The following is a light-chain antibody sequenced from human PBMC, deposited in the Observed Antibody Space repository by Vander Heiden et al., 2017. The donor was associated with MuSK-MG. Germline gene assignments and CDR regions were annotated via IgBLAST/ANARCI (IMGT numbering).Light chain of an antibody. V-gene: IGKV3-15*01. CDR2: GAS. Sequence: ELVMTQPPAPLSAAPGESATPSCTARHIGHRNLSLYQKQPGPAPTLLIYGASTRATGSPARYSGGGCGTEFTITISSRLSEDFALYYCQQYDKWYSWTFGQGTKVEIK. CDR3: QQYDKWYSWT. CDR1: HIGHRN. J-gene: IGKJ1*01.